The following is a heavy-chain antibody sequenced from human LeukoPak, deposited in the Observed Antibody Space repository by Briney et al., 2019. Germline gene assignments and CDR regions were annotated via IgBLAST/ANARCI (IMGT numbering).Heavy chain of an antibody. J-gene: IGHJ6*02. CDR3: ARDYSSSWYAGYYYYGMDV. Sequence: GGSLRLSCAASGFTVSSNYMSWVRQAPGKGLEWVSVIYSGGSTYYADSVKGRFTISRDNSKNTLYLQMNSPRAEDTAVYYCARDYSSSWYAGYYYYGMDVWGQGTTVTVSS. D-gene: IGHD6-13*01. CDR2: IYSGGST. V-gene: IGHV3-53*01. CDR1: GFTVSSNY.